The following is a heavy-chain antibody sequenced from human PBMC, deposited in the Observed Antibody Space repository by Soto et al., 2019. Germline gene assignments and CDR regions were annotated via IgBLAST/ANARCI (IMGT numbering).Heavy chain of an antibody. J-gene: IGHJ3*02. Sequence: EVQLVESGGGLVQPGRSLRLSCAASGFTFDDYAMHWVRQAPGKGLEWVSGISWHSGSIGSADSVKGLFTISRDNAKSSLYLQMNSLRAEDTALYYCAKDRGYSGYHLFLRAFDIWGQGTMVTVSS. D-gene: IGHD5-12*01. CDR1: GFTFDDYA. CDR3: AKDRGYSGYHLFLRAFDI. V-gene: IGHV3-9*01. CDR2: ISWHSGSI.